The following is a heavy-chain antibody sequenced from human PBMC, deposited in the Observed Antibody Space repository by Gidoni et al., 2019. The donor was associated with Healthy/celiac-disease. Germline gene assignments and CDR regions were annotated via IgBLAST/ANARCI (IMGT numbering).Heavy chain of an antibody. V-gene: IGHV3-23*01. CDR3: ANDYGDYDAFDI. D-gene: IGHD4-17*01. CDR2: ISGSGGST. J-gene: IGHJ3*02. CDR1: GFTFSSYA. Sequence: EVQLLESGGGLVQPGGSLRLSCAASGFTFSSYAMSWVRQAPGKGLEWVSDISGSGGSTYYADSVRGRFTISRDNSKNTLYLQMNSRRAEDTAVYDCANDYGDYDAFDIWGQGTMVTVSS.